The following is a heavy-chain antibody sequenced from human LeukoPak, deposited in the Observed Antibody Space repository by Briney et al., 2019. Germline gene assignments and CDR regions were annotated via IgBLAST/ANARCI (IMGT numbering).Heavy chain of an antibody. V-gene: IGHV3-9*01. CDR3: AKLGSSGYTHFDY. CDR1: GFTFDDYA. Sequence: GGSLRLSCAASGFTFDDYAMHWVRQAPGKGLEWVSGISWNSGGIGYADSVKGRFTISRDNAKNSLYLQMNSLRAEDTALYYCAKLGSSGYTHFDYWGQGTLVTVSS. J-gene: IGHJ4*02. CDR2: ISWNSGGI. D-gene: IGHD3-3*01.